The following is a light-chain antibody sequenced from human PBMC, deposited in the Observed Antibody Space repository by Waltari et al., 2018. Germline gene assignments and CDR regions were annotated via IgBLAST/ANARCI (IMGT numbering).Light chain of an antibody. J-gene: IGKJ1*01. CDR3: QHYVRLPAT. Sequence: EIVSTQSPGTLSLSPGERATLSCRASQSVRGSLAWYQQKAGQALRLLIYGASSRATGIPDRFSGSRSGTDFSLTISRLEPEDFAVYYCQHYVRLPATFGQGTKVEIK. V-gene: IGKV3-20*01. CDR1: QSVRGS. CDR2: GAS.